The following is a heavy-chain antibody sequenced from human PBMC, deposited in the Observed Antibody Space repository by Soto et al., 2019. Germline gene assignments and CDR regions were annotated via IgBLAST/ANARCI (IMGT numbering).Heavy chain of an antibody. Sequence: ASVKVSCKASGYTFTGYYMHWVRPAPGQGLEWMGWINPNSGGTNYAQKFQGRVTMTRDTSISTAYMELSRLRSDDTAVYYCARYNGSSPSRREHYGMDVWGQGTTVTVSS. CDR3: ARYNGSSPSRREHYGMDV. CDR1: GYTFTGYY. CDR2: INPNSGGT. J-gene: IGHJ6*02. V-gene: IGHV1-2*02. D-gene: IGHD6-6*01.